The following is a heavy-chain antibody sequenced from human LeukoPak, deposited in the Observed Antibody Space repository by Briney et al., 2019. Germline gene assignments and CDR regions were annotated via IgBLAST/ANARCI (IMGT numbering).Heavy chain of an antibody. D-gene: IGHD6-6*01. CDR2: VYSSGST. V-gene: IGHV3-66*01. CDR1: GGSFSGYY. CDR3: ATSLASARAAGYYFDY. J-gene: IGHJ4*02. Sequence: ETLSLTCAVYGGSFSGYYWSWVRQAPGKGLEWVSVVYSSGSTYYADSVKGRFTISRDNSKNTLSLQMNSLRAEDTAVYYCATSLASARAAGYYFDYWGQGTLVTVSS.